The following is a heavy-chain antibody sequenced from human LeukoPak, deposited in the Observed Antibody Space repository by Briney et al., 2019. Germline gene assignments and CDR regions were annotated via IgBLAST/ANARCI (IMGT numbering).Heavy chain of an antibody. J-gene: IGHJ3*02. V-gene: IGHV1-2*06. CDR1: GYTFTGYY. D-gene: IGHD3-10*01. Sequence: ASVKVSCKASGYTFTGYYIHWVRQAPGQGLEWMGRIYPHSGGTDYAQKFQGRVTMTRDTSISTAYMELSRLRSDDTAVYYCAKTRVGIRGVYPTGAFDTWGQGTMVTVSS. CDR3: AKTRVGIRGVYPTGAFDT. CDR2: IYPHSGGT.